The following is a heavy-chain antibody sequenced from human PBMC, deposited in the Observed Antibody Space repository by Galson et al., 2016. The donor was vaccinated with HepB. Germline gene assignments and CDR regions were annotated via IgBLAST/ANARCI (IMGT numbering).Heavy chain of an antibody. D-gene: IGHD3-10*01. Sequence: SLRLSCAVSGITFSAFALTWVRQSPGKGLEWVSTSSHLGGATLYEDSVKGRFTISRDNSRNTVYLQMNSLRVEDTAMYYCVIMIRGIAVGPFDYWGQGTLVTISS. CDR3: VIMIRGIAVGPFDY. CDR2: SSHLGGAT. V-gene: IGHV3-23*01. J-gene: IGHJ4*02. CDR1: GITFSAFA.